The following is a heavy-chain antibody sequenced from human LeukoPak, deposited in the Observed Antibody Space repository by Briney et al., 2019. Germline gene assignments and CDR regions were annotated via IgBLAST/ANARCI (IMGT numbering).Heavy chain of an antibody. Sequence: PGGSLRLSWSPSGFTFSNYAVSWVRHVPGEGLEWVSGISGTDGTKYDAESVRGRFTVSRDNSKNTLYLQMSSLRAEDTAIYYCAKDRGFTLRDGGMFDSWGQGTLVTVSS. D-gene: IGHD5-24*01. V-gene: IGHV3-23*01. CDR1: GFTFSNYA. CDR2: ISGTDGTK. J-gene: IGHJ4*02. CDR3: AKDRGFTLRDGGMFDS.